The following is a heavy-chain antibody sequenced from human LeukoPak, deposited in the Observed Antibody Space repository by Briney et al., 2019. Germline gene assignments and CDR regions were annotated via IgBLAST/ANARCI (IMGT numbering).Heavy chain of an antibody. D-gene: IGHD4-17*01. CDR3: SRDPNGDYVGAFDFQR. V-gene: IGHV3-23*01. Sequence: GGSLRLSCAVSGFTFSSFAMTWVRQAPGRGLGWVSSIRGSDGGTDYADSVRGRFTISRDNSKNTLYLQMNSLRAEDTATYYCSRDPNGDYVGAFDFQRWGQGTLVTVSS. CDR2: IRGSDGGT. CDR1: GFTFSSFA. J-gene: IGHJ1*01.